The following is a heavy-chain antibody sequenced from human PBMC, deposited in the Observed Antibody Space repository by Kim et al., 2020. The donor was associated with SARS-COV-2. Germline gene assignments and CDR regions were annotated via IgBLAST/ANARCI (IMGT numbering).Heavy chain of an antibody. D-gene: IGHD3-22*01. CDR1: GGSISSSNW. Sequence: SETLSHTCAVSGGSISSSNWWSWVRQPPGKGLEWIGEIYQSASTNYNPSLKSRVTISVDKSKNQFSLKLSSVTAADTAVYYCARGHFYDTSGLPGYWGQGTLVTVSS. CDR2: IYQSAST. V-gene: IGHV4-4*02. J-gene: IGHJ4*02. CDR3: ARGHFYDTSGLPGY.